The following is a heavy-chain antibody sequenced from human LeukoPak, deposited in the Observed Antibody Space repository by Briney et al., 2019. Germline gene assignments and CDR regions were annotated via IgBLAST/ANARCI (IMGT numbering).Heavy chain of an antibody. CDR3: ARGDYYATYYYGMDV. CDR1: GYTLTELS. Sequence: GASVKVSCKVSGYTLTELSMHWVRQAPGKGLEWMGGFDPEDGETIYAQKFQGRVTITADKSTSTAYMELSSLRSEDTAVYYCARGDYYATYYYGMDVWGQGTTVTVSS. CDR2: FDPEDGET. D-gene: IGHD2-8*01. J-gene: IGHJ6*02. V-gene: IGHV1-24*01.